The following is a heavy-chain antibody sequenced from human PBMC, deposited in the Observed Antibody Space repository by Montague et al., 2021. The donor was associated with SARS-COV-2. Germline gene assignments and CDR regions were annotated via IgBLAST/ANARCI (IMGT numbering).Heavy chain of an antibody. CDR3: ARSPEPMIILIITSLNWYFDL. V-gene: IGHV4-31*03. CDR2: IYYSGST. CDR1: GGSISSGGYY. J-gene: IGHJ2*01. D-gene: IGHD3-22*01. Sequence: TLSLTCTVSGGSISSGGYYWSWIRQRPGKGLEWIGYIYYSGSTYYXPSLKSRVTISVDTSKNQFSLKMSSVTAADTAVYYCARSPEPMIILIITSLNWYFDLWGRGTLVTVSS.